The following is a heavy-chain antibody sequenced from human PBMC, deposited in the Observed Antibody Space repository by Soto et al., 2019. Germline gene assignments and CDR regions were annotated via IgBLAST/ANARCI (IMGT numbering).Heavy chain of an antibody. CDR1: GFTFSSYW. J-gene: IGHJ6*02. V-gene: IGHV3-74*01. D-gene: IGHD4-17*01. CDR3: GREDGDYINNYFYAMDV. CDR2: INSDGSST. Sequence: HPGGSLRLSCAASGFTFSSYWMHWVRQAPGKGLVWVSRINSDGSSTSYADSVKGRFTISRDNAKNTLYLQMNSLRAEDTAVYYCGREDGDYINNYFYAMDVWGRGTTVTVSS.